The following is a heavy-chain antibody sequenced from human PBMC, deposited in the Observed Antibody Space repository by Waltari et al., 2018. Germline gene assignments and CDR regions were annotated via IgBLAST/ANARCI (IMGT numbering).Heavy chain of an antibody. Sequence: LVQSGAEVKKPGASVRLHCKHSGYTFSAYYIHWVRQAPGQGLEWMGWINPRNGETKYTQTFHGRVTLTRDTSINTAYMELSSLIFDDTAVYYCAREGSHLTTVNDFWGQGTLVIVSS. D-gene: IGHD4-4*01. CDR2: INPRNGET. J-gene: IGHJ4*02. CDR3: AREGSHLTTVNDF. CDR1: GYTFSAYY. V-gene: IGHV1-2*02.